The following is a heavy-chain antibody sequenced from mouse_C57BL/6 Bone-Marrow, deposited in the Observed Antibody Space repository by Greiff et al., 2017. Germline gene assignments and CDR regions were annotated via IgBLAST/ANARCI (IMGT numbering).Heavy chain of an antibody. V-gene: IGHV1-55*01. CDR2: IYPGSGST. CDR1: GYTFTSYW. J-gene: IGHJ3*01. CDR3: AREGGWLLRGGFAY. D-gene: IGHD2-3*01. Sequence: QVQLQQPGAELVKPGASVKMSCKASGYTFTSYWITWVKQRPGQGLEWIGDIYPGSGSTNYTEKFKSKATLTVDTSSSTAYMQLSSLTSEDSAVYYCAREGGWLLRGGFAYWGQGTLVTVSA.